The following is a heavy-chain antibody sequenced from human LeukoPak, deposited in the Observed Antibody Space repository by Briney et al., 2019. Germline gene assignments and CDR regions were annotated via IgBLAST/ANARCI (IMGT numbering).Heavy chain of an antibody. V-gene: IGHV4-31*03. J-gene: IGHJ4*02. CDR2: IYYSGST. D-gene: IGHD5-24*01. CDR3: AARDGYNSDY. Sequence: SETLSLTCTVSGGSISSGGYYWSRIRQHPGKGLEWIGYIYYSGSTYYNPSLKSRVTISVDTSKNQFSLKLSSVTAADTAVYYCAARDGYNSDYWGQGTLVTVSS. CDR1: GGSISSGGYY.